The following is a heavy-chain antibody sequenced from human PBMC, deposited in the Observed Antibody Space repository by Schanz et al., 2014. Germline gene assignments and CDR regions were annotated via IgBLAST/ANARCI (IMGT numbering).Heavy chain of an antibody. CDR3: AREGEWGYDPPRH. D-gene: IGHD5-12*01. Sequence: EVQLVESGGGFVQPGGSLRLSCAASGFAFSTHWMHWVRQAPGKGLVWVSRISSDGSTTNYADSVRGRFTISRDNAKNSLYLQMNSLRAEDTAVYYCAREGEWGYDPPRHWGQGTLVTVSS. CDR1: GFAFSTHW. CDR2: ISSDGSTT. J-gene: IGHJ4*02. V-gene: IGHV3-74*01.